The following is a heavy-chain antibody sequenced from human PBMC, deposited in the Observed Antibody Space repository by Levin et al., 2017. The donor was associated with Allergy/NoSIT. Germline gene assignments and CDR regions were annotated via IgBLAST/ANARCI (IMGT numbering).Heavy chain of an antibody. V-gene: IGHV3-33*01. CDR3: ARDPGIAVRDAFDI. D-gene: IGHD6-19*01. Sequence: LSLTCAASGFTFSSYGMHWVRQAPGKGLEWVAVIWYDGSNKYYADSVKGRFTISRDNSKNTLYLQMNSLRAEDTAVYYCARDPGIAVRDAFDIWGQGTMVTVSS. CDR2: IWYDGSNK. J-gene: IGHJ3*02. CDR1: GFTFSSYG.